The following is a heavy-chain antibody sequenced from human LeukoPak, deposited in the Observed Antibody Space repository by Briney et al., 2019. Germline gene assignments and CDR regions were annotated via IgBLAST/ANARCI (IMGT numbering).Heavy chain of an antibody. J-gene: IGHJ4*02. CDR3: ARDRGDDILTGYYRYYFDY. CDR2: ISAYNGNT. Sequence: ASVKVSCKASGYTFTSYGISWVRQAPGQGLEWMGWISAYNGNTNYAQKLQGRVTMTTDTSTSTAYMELRSLRSDDTAVYYCARDRGDDILTGYYRYYFDYWGQGTQVSVSS. V-gene: IGHV1-18*01. CDR1: GYTFTSYG. D-gene: IGHD3-9*01.